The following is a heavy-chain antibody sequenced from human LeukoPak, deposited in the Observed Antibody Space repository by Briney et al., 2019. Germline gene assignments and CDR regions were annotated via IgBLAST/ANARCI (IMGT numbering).Heavy chain of an antibody. D-gene: IGHD5-24*01. Sequence: SETLSLTCTVSGGSISSYYWSWIRQPAGKGLESIGHISTSGSTNYNPSLKSRVTISVDTSKNQFSLKLSSVTAADTAVYYCAREMAFTAYDYWGQGTLVTVSS. CDR3: AREMAFTAYDY. V-gene: IGHV4-4*07. CDR2: ISTSGST. CDR1: GGSISSYY. J-gene: IGHJ4*02.